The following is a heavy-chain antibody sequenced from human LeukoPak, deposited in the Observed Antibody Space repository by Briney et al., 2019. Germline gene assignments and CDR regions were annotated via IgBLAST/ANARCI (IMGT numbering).Heavy chain of an antibody. CDR2: IYYSGST. J-gene: IGHJ4*02. CDR3: ARDLLNEGNHLDY. CDR1: GGSISSGDYY. V-gene: IGHV4-30-4*01. Sequence: PSETLSLTCTVSGGSISSGDYYWSWIRQPPGKGLEWIGYIYYSGSTYYNPSLKSRVTISVDTSKNQFSLKLSSVTAADTAVYYCARDLLNEGNHLDYWGQGALVTVSS. D-gene: IGHD4-23*01.